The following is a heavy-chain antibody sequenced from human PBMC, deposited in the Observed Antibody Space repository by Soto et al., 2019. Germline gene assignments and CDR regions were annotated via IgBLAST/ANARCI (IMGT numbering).Heavy chain of an antibody. J-gene: IGHJ4*02. CDR1: GFTFSSYS. Sequence: PGGSLRLSCAASGFTFSSYSMNWVRQAPGKGLEWVSYISSSSSTIYYADSVKGRFTISRDNAKNSLYLQMNSLRDEDTAVYYCARSLIVVVQAAPDYWGQGTLVTVSS. V-gene: IGHV3-48*02. CDR2: ISSSSSTI. CDR3: ARSLIVVVQAAPDY. D-gene: IGHD2-2*01.